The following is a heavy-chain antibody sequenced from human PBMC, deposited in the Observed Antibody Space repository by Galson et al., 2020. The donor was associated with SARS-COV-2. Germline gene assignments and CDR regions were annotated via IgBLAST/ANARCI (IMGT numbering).Heavy chain of an antibody. V-gene: IGHV1-69*13. CDR3: ARDLGTLGYCSSTSWRYYYYGMDV. D-gene: IGHD2-2*01. Sequence: LVKVSCKASGGTFSSYAISWVRQAPGQGLEWMGGIIPTFGTVNYAQTFQGRVTLTADESMTTAYMELSSLRSDDPGVYYGARDLGTLGYCSSTSWRYYYYGMDVWGQGTTVTVSS. CDR2: IIPTFGTV. CDR1: GGTFSSYA. J-gene: IGHJ6*02.